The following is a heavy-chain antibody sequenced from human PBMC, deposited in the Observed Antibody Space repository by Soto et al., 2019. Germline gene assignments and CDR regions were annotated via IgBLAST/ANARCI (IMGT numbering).Heavy chain of an antibody. CDR2: IGGGGIST. CDR1: GFTFSSYA. V-gene: IGHV3-23*01. CDR3: AKDCGGVRIYWFDY. J-gene: IGHJ5*01. Sequence: GGSLRLSCAASGFTFSSYAMSWVRQAPGKGLEWVSAIGGGGISTYYADSVKGRFTISRDNPKNTLYLQMNSLRAEDTAVYYCAKDCGGVRIYWFDYWGQGTLVTISS.